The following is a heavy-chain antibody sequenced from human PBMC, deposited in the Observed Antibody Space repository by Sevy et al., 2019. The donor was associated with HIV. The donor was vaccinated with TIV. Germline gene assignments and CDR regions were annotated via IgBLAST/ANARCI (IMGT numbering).Heavy chain of an antibody. CDR1: GFTFSRYW. V-gene: IGHV3-7*01. Sequence: GESLKISCAASGFTFSRYWMTWVRQVPGKGLEWVAKIKQDGSEKYSVDSVKGRFTISRDNAKNSLYLQMNSLRAEDTAVYYCARVRDDSSGFHLDYWGQGTLVTVSS. J-gene: IGHJ4*02. CDR3: ARVRDDSSGFHLDY. CDR2: IKQDGSEK. D-gene: IGHD3-22*01.